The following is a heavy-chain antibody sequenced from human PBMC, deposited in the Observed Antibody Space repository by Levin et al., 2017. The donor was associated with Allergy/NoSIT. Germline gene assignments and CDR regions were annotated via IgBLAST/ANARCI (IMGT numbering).Heavy chain of an antibody. D-gene: IGHD6-25*01. Sequence: ESGPTLVKPTQTLTLTCTFSGFSLNTNGVGVGWIRQPPGKALEWLALIYWDDDKRYSPSLTSRPTLTKATSKNQVALTMPNMDPMAPAPSSCAHRGSWHGGGYFELWGRGTLVAVSA. J-gene: IGHJ2*01. CDR3: AHRGSWHGGGYFEL. V-gene: IGHV2-5*02. CDR1: GFSLNTNGVG. CDR2: IYWDDDK.